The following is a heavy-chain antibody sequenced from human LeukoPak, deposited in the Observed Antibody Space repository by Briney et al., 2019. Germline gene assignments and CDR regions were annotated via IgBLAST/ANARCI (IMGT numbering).Heavy chain of an antibody. V-gene: IGHV1-24*01. D-gene: IGHD3-10*01. CDR1: GYTLTEFS. Sequence: ASVKVSCKVSGYTLTEFSMHWVRQAPGKGLEWMGGFDPEDGETIYAQKFQGRVTMTEDTSTDTAYMELSSLRSEDTAVYYCATDTPSITMAWIHPPTFWGQGTLVTVSS. CDR2: FDPEDGET. J-gene: IGHJ4*02. CDR3: ATDTPSITMAWIHPPTF.